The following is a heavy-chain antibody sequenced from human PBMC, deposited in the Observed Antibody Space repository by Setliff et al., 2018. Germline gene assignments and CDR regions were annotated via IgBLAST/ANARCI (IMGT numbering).Heavy chain of an antibody. CDR3: ATDVRGRAFDI. CDR1: GYTLTELS. J-gene: IGHJ3*02. Sequence: PSVKVSCKVSGYTLTELSMHWVRQAPGKGLEWMGGFDPEDGETIYSQKFQGRVTMTEDTSTDTAYMELSSLRSEDTAVYYCATDVRGRAFDIWGQGTMVTVSS. V-gene: IGHV1-24*01. CDR2: FDPEDGET.